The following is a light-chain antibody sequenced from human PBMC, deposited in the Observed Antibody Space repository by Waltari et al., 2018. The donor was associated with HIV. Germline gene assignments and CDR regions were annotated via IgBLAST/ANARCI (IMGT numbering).Light chain of an antibody. CDR2: GAS. CDR3: QQYGTSPPYT. V-gene: IGKV3-20*01. J-gene: IGKJ2*01. CDR1: QTVSSSD. Sequence: VLTQSPGTLSLSPGERATLSCRASQTVSSSDLAWYQHKSGQSPRLLIYGASSRATGIPERFSGSGSGTDFTLSISRLEPEDCAVYYCQQYGTSPPYTFGQGTKLEIK.